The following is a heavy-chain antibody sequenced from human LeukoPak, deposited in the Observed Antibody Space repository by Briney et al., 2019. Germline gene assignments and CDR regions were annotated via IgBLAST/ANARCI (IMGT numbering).Heavy chain of an antibody. CDR1: GFTFNDYS. CDR2: ISSSSSTL. D-gene: IGHD3-22*01. Sequence: GGSLRLSCAASGFTFNDYSMNWVRQAPGKGLEWVSYISSSSSTLYYADSVKGRFTISRDNAKNSLYLQMNSLRAEDTAVYYCARGPGRYYYDSSGYPYFDYWGQGSLVTVSS. J-gene: IGHJ4*02. CDR3: ARGPGRYYYDSSGYPYFDY. V-gene: IGHV3-48*01.